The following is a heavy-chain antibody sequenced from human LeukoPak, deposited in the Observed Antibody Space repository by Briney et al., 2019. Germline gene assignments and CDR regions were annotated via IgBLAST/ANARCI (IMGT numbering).Heavy chain of an antibody. V-gene: IGHV4-39*01. CDR1: GGSISSSIYY. Sequence: SSETLSLTCTVSGGSISSSIYYWGWIRQPPGKGLEWIGSIYYSGSTYYNPSLKSRVTISVDTSKNQFSLKLSSVTAADTAVYYCARYSGSYPGFDYWGQGTLVTVSS. J-gene: IGHJ4*02. CDR3: ARYSGSYPGFDY. D-gene: IGHD1-26*01. CDR2: IYYSGST.